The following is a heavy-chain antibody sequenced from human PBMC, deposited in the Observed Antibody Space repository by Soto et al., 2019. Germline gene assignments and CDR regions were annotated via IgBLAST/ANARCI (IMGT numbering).Heavy chain of an antibody. D-gene: IGHD5-12*01. J-gene: IGHJ4*02. CDR2: IFHSGST. CDR3: AGRYRGWAE. CDR1: GGSLSASTW. V-gene: IGHV4-4*02. Sequence: QVQVQESGPRLVQPSGTLSLTCAVSGGSLSASTWWTWVRQPPGKGLEWIGEIFHSGSTNYNPSRGGRATISVDKSNNQFSLQLTSRTDADTAVYYCAGRYRGWAEWGQGILVTVSS.